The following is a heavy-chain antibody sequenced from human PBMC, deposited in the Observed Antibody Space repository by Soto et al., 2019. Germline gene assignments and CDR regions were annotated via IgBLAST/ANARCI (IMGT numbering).Heavy chain of an antibody. D-gene: IGHD3-16*01. CDR2: IYYSGST. CDR1: GGSISSSSYY. Sequence: SETLSLTCTVSGGSISSSSYYWGWIRQPPGKGLEWIGSIYYSGSTYYNPSLKSRVTISVDTSKNQISLKLSSETAADTAVYYCARHEGGNFRTHYFDYWGQGTLVTVSS. V-gene: IGHV4-39*01. J-gene: IGHJ4*02. CDR3: ARHEGGNFRTHYFDY.